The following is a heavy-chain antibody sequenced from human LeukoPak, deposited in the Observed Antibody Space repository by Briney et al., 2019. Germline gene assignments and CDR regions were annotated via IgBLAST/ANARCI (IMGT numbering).Heavy chain of an antibody. J-gene: IGHJ4*02. Sequence: SETPSLTCTVSGVSVSSDNYYWGWIRQPPGKGLEWIGSIYYSGSTYYNPSLRSRVTISVDTSKNHFSLKLSSVTAADTAVYYCARHYYDSSGYRSDYWGQGTLVTVSS. CDR2: IYYSGST. CDR3: ARHYYDSSGYRSDY. D-gene: IGHD3-22*01. CDR1: GVSVSSDNYY. V-gene: IGHV4-39*01.